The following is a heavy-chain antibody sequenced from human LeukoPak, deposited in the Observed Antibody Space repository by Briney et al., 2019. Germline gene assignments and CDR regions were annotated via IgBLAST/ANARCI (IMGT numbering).Heavy chain of an antibody. Sequence: ASVKVSCKASGYTFTRYYVDWVRQAPGQGLEWMAIINPSGGSATYAQKFQDRLTMTRDTSTSTVYMELSSLRSDDTAIYYCARGFSYGCDYWGQGTLVTVSS. D-gene: IGHD5-18*01. CDR2: INPSGGSA. J-gene: IGHJ4*02. CDR3: ARGFSYGCDY. CDR1: GYTFTRYY. V-gene: IGHV1-46*01.